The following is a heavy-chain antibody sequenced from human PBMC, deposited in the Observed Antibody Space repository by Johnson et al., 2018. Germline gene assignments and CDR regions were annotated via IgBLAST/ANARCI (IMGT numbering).Heavy chain of an antibody. D-gene: IGHD6-19*01. CDR2: ISGISSTI. J-gene: IGHJ4*02. Sequence: VQLVESGGGLVQPGGSLRLSCAASGFTFSSYSMNWVRQAPGKGLEWVSYISGISSTIYYADSVKGRFTISRDNAKNSLYLQMNRLRAEDTAGYYCARDPYINGWYPQGYWGQGTLVTVSS. CDR3: ARDPYINGWYPQGY. V-gene: IGHV3-48*01. CDR1: GFTFSSYS.